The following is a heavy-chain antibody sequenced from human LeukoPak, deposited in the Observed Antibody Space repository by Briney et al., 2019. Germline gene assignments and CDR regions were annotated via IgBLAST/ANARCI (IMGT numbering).Heavy chain of an antibody. CDR3: AKWIAAAGVPVFDY. Sequence: PGGSLRLSCEASGFLFRSFTMGWVRQAPGKGLEWVSSISGSGGSTYYADSVKGRFTISRDNSKNTLYLQMNSLRAEDTAVYYCAKWIAAAGVPVFDYWGQGTLVTVSS. CDR1: GFLFRSFT. CDR2: ISGSGGST. D-gene: IGHD6-13*01. V-gene: IGHV3-23*01. J-gene: IGHJ4*02.